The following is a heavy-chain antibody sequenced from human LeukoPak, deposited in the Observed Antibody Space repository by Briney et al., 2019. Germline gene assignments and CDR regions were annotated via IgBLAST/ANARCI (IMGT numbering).Heavy chain of an antibody. J-gene: IGHJ4*02. CDR1: GYTFTGYY. V-gene: IGHV7-4-1*02. CDR2: INADTGKP. D-gene: IGHD6-6*01. CDR3: AREVVRFDY. Sequence: GASVKVSCKASGYTFTGYYMHWVRPAPGQGLEWLGWINADTGKPTYAQDFTGRFVFSLDTSVSTAYLQISSLKAEDTAVYYCAREVVRFDYWGQGTLVTVSS.